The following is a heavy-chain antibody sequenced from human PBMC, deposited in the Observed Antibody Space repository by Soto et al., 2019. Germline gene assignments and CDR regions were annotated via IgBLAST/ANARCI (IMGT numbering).Heavy chain of an antibody. D-gene: IGHD3-16*01. J-gene: IGHJ2*01. CDR1: GFTFSSYS. V-gene: IGHV3-21*01. CDR3: ARDWGLEDSRYFDL. CDR2: ISSSSSYI. Sequence: EVQLVESGGGLVKPGGSLRLSCAASGFTFSSYSMNWVRQAPGKGLEWVSSISSSSSYIYYADSVKGRFTISRDNAKNSLYLQMNSLRAEDTAVYYCARDWGLEDSRYFDLWGRGTLVTVSS.